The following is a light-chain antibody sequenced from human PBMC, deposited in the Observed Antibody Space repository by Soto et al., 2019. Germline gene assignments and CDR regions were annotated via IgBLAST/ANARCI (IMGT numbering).Light chain of an antibody. V-gene: IGKV3-20*01. Sequence: EIVLTQSPGTLSLSPGERATLSCRASQSVSSSYLAWYQQKPGQAPRLLIYGASSRATGIPDRFSGSEFGTDFTLTISRLEPEDFAEYYCQQYGSSPPTFGQGTKVEIK. CDR2: GAS. J-gene: IGKJ1*01. CDR1: QSVSSSY. CDR3: QQYGSSPPT.